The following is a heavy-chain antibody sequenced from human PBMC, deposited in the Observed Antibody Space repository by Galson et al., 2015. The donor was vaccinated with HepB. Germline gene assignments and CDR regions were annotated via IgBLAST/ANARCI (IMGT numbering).Heavy chain of an antibody. CDR1: GFTFSSYS. CDR3: ARDPGASYGDYYYYYYMDV. J-gene: IGHJ6*03. V-gene: IGHV3-21*01. CDR2: ISSSSSYI. D-gene: IGHD4-17*01. Sequence: SLRLSCAASGFTFSSYSMNWVRQAPGKGLEWVSSISSSSSYIYYADSVKGRFTISRDNAKNSLYLQMNSLRAEDTAVYYCARDPGASYGDYYYYYYMDVWGKGTTVTVSS.